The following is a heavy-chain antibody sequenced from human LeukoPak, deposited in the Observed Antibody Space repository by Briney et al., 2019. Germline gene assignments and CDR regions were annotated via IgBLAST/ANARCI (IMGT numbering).Heavy chain of an antibody. J-gene: IGHJ4*02. CDR2: IYHSGST. CDR1: GGSISSGGYY. V-gene: IGHV4-30-2*01. CDR3: ARDRLGATGPHFDY. Sequence: SETLSLTCTVSGGSISSGGYYWSWIRQPPGKGLEWIGYIYHSGSTYYNPSLKSRVTISVDRSKNQFSLKLSSVTAADTAVYYCARDRLGATGPHFDYWGQGTLVTVSS. D-gene: IGHD1-26*01.